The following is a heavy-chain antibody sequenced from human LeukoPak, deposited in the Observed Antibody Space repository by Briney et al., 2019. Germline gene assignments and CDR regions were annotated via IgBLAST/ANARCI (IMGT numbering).Heavy chain of an antibody. CDR2: IWYDASEK. J-gene: IGHJ3*02. CDR3: ARLRGNIAFDI. CDR1: GFSFSSYG. V-gene: IGHV3-33*01. Sequence: GGSLRLSCAASGFSFSSYGMLWVRQAPGKGLEWVAVIWYDASEKFYADSVKGRFAISRDNSKNTLDLQMSSLTAEDTALYYCARLRGNIAFDIWGQGTMVTVSS.